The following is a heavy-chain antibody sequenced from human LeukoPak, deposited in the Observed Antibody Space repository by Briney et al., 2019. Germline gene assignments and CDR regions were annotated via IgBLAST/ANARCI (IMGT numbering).Heavy chain of an antibody. CDR3: ARGVRRVVGDY. V-gene: IGHV3-74*01. D-gene: IGHD2-15*01. CDR2: ISSDGSGA. J-gene: IGHJ4*02. CDR1: VYTFSNYW. Sequence: GGSLRLSCAASVYTFSNYWMHCVRQAPGKGLVWVSRISSDGSGASYADSVKRRFTISRDTAKNTLHLQMNSLRAEHTAVYYCARGVRRVVGDYWGQGTLVTVSS.